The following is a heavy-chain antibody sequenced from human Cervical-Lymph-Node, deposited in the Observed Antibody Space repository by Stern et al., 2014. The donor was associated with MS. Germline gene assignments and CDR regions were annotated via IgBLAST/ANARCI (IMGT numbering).Heavy chain of an antibody. D-gene: IGHD5-24*01. CDR3: ARDSSRLWQRDVDY. CDR2: ISTGSTYI. J-gene: IGHJ4*02. CDR1: GFAFSTHA. V-gene: IGHV3-21*01. Sequence: EVQLVESGGGLVKPGGSLRLSCAASGFAFSTHAMNWVRQAPGKGLEWVSSISTGSTYIYYADSVRGRFTISRDNAKNSLYLQMDSLRAEDTAVYYCARDSSRLWQRDVDYWGQGTLVTVSS.